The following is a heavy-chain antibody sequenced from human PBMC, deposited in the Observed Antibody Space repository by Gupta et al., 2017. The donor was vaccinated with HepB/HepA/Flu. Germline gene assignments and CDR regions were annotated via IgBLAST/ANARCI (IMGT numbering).Heavy chain of an antibody. J-gene: IGHJ4*02. CDR3: ARGLTILDY. CDR2: ISASDGST. D-gene: IGHD1-26*01. CDR1: GFSFSNYP. Sequence: EVQLLESGGGLVQPGGSLKVSCAASGFSFSNYPMTWVRQAPGKGLEWVSAISASDGSTHYADSVKGRFTISSDTSKNTGYLEMNSPRAEDTAVYYCARGLTILDYWGQGTLVTVSS. V-gene: IGHV3-23*01.